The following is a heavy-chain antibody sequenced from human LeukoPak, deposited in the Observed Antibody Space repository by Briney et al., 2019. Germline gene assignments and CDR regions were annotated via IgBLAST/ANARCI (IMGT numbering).Heavy chain of an antibody. Sequence: SETLSLTCTVSGGSISSYYWSWIRQPPGKGLEWIGYTYYSGSTNYNPSLKSRVTISVDTSKNQFSLKLSSVTAADTAVYYCARVKSTVTQGYFDYWGQGTLVTVSS. J-gene: IGHJ4*02. V-gene: IGHV4-59*01. CDR2: TYYSGST. CDR3: ARVKSTVTQGYFDY. D-gene: IGHD4-17*01. CDR1: GGSISSYY.